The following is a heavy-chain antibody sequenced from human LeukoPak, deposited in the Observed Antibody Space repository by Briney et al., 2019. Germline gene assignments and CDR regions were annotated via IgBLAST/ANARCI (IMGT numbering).Heavy chain of an antibody. CDR3: ARGGNAFDI. D-gene: IGHD1-26*01. J-gene: IGHJ3*02. CDR1: GGSISSSTYY. CDR2: IYYSGST. Sequence: SETLSLTCTVSGGSISSSTYYWGWIRQPPGKGLEWIGYIYYSGSTYYNPSLKSRVTISVDTSKNQFSLKLSSVTAADTAVYYCARGGNAFDIWGQGTMVTVSS. V-gene: IGHV4-31*03.